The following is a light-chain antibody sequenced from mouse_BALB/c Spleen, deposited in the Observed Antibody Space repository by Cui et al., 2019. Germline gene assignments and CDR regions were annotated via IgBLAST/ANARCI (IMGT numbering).Light chain of an antibody. V-gene: IGKV9-120*02. J-gene: IGKJ5*01. CDR1: QAIGSS. Sequence: EILMPPSPSSLSAALGERMSLTCRATQAIGSSLNWLQQEPDGTIKRLIYPTSSLDSGVPERFSGSRSGSDYSLTISSLEAEDFVDYYCLQYASSPLTFGAGTKLEMK. CDR2: PTS. CDR3: LQYASSPLT.